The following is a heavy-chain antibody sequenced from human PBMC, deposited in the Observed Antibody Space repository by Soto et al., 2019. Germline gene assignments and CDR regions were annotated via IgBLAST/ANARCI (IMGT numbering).Heavy chain of an antibody. CDR3: AKASASGGYCSGGTCYSYYYYMDV. CDR2: ISGSGGST. CDR1: GFTFSSYA. V-gene: IGHV3-23*01. J-gene: IGHJ6*03. Sequence: EVQLLASGGGLVQPGGSLRLSCAASGFTFSSYAMSWVRQAPGKGLEWVSAISGSGGSTYYADSVKGRFTISRDDSKNTLYLQMNSLRAEDTAVYYCAKASASGGYCSGGTCYSYYYYMDVWGKGTTVTVCS. D-gene: IGHD2-15*01.